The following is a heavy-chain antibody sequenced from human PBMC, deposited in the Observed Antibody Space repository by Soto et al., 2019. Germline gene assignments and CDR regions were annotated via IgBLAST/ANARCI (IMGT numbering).Heavy chain of an antibody. CDR3: ARRTLNTRPLKAGRYNWFDP. V-gene: IGHV1-69*13. CDR1: GGTFSSYA. J-gene: IGHJ5*02. Sequence: SVKVSCKASGGTFSSYAISWVRQAPGQGLEWMGGIIPIFGTANYAQKFQGRVTITADESTSTAYMELSSLRSEDTAVYYCARRTLNTRPLKAGRYNWFDPWGQGTLVTVSS. CDR2: IIPIFGTA. D-gene: IGHD3-16*02.